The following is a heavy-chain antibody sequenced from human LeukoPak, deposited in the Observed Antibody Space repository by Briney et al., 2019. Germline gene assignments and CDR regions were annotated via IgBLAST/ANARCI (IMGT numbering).Heavy chain of an antibody. Sequence: GGSLRLSCAASGFTFNSFFLNWVRLTPGRELEWVACISQDGSETFYMDSVRGRFTISRDNTKNSLYLQMNSLRAEGTAVYFCVRDLGHSRHYFEYWGQGALVTVSS. CDR2: ISQDGSET. J-gene: IGHJ4*02. CDR3: VRDLGHSRHYFEY. D-gene: IGHD7-27*01. V-gene: IGHV3-7*01. CDR1: GFTFNSFF.